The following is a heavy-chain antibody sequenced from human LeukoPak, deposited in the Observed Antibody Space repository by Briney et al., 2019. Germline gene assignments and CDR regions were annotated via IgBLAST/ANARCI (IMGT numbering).Heavy chain of an antibody. D-gene: IGHD3-3*01. J-gene: IGHJ6*03. Sequence: GGSLRPSCAASGFTFSSYWMSWVRQAPGKGLEWVANIKQDGSEKYYVDSVKGRFTISRDNAKNSLYLQMNSLRAEDTAVYYCARDSYYDFWSGYYPDGYYYMDVWGKGTTVTVSS. V-gene: IGHV3-7*01. CDR1: GFTFSSYW. CDR2: IKQDGSEK. CDR3: ARDSYYDFWSGYYPDGYYYMDV.